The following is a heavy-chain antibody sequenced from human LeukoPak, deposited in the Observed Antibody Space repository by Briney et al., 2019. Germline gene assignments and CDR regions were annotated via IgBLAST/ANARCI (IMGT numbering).Heavy chain of an antibody. CDR3: ARVGSSSSQIDY. J-gene: IGHJ4*02. V-gene: IGHV4-31*03. Sequence: SETLSLTCTVSGGSISSGGYYWSWIRQHPGKGLERIGYIYYSGSTYYNPSLKSRVTISVDTSKNQFSLKLSSVTAADTAVYYCARVGSSSSQIDYWGQGTLVTVSS. CDR1: GGSISSGGYY. D-gene: IGHD6-6*01. CDR2: IYYSGST.